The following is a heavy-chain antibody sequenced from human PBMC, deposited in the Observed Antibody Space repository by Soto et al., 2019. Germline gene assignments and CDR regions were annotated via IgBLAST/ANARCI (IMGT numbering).Heavy chain of an antibody. CDR3: ARVDDTAMDIGYFDY. CDR1: GGSVSSGSYY. CDR2: IYYSGST. J-gene: IGHJ4*02. V-gene: IGHV4-61*01. D-gene: IGHD5-18*01. Sequence: SETLSLTCTVSGGSVSSGSYYWSWIRQPPGKGLEWIGYIYYSGSTNYNPSLKSRVTISVDTSKNQFSLKLSSVTAADTAVYYCARVDDTAMDIGYFDYWGQGTLVTVSS.